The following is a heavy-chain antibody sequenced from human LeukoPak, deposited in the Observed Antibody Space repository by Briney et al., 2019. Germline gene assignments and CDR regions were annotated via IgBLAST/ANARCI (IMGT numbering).Heavy chain of an antibody. CDR3: ARDPPMVGYGGLDY. J-gene: IGHJ4*02. CDR1: GYTFTRYD. V-gene: IGHV1-8*03. CDR2: MNPKSGNT. D-gene: IGHD5-18*01. Sequence: ASVKVSCKASGYTFTRYDINWVRQATGQGLEWMGWMNPKSGNTGHAQKFQGRVTITRDTSISTVYMELSSLRSEDTAMYFCARDPPMVGYGGLDYWGQGTLVTVSS.